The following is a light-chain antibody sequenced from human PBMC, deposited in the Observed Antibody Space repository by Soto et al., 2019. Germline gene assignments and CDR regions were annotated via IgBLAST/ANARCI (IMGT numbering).Light chain of an antibody. J-gene: IGKJ5*01. CDR1: QSITNNY. CDR3: QQYRTSPIT. Sequence: ETLLTQSPGTLSLSPGERATLSCRASQSITNNYLAWYQQKPGQAPRLLIYGASSRVTGIPDRFSGSGSGTDFHLTISRLEPEDFAVYYCQQYRTSPITFGHGTRLEIK. CDR2: GAS. V-gene: IGKV3-20*01.